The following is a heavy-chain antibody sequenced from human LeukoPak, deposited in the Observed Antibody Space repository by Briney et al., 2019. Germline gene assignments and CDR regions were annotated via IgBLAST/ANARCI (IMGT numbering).Heavy chain of an antibody. J-gene: IGHJ4*02. CDR3: ARDQYCGGDCYSVFDY. V-gene: IGHV4-4*07. Sequence: SETLSLTCTVSGGYISSYYWSWIRQPAGKGLEWIGRIYSSGSTNYNPSFKSRVTMSVDTSKNQFSLKLSSVTAADTAVYYRARDQYCGGDCYSVFDYWGQGTLVTVSS. D-gene: IGHD2-21*02. CDR1: GGYISSYY. CDR2: IYSSGST.